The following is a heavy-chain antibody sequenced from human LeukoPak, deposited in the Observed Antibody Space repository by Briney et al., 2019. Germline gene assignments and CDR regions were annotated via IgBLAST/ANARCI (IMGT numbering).Heavy chain of an antibody. J-gene: IGHJ4*02. CDR2: VHHSGGT. V-gene: IGHV4-38-2*02. Sequence: SETLSLTCTVSGYSISSGYYWGWIRQPPGKGLEWIGSVHHSGGTFYNPSLKSRVTISVDTSKNQFSLKLSSVTAADTAVYYCARVGSSGWPKFDYWGQGTLVTVSS. CDR3: ARVGSSGWPKFDY. D-gene: IGHD6-19*01. CDR1: GYSISSGYY.